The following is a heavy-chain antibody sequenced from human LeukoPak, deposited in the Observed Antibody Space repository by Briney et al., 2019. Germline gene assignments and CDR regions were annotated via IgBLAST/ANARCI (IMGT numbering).Heavy chain of an antibody. Sequence: SETLSLTCTVSGGSISSSSYYWGWIRHPPGKGLEWIGRIYYSGSTYYNPSLKSRVTISVDTSKNQFSLKLSSVTAADTAVYYCARGGYYGSGNDFRFDPWGQGTLVTVSS. D-gene: IGHD3-10*01. CDR2: IYYSGST. CDR1: GGSISSSSYY. CDR3: ARGGYYGSGNDFRFDP. J-gene: IGHJ5*02. V-gene: IGHV4-39*07.